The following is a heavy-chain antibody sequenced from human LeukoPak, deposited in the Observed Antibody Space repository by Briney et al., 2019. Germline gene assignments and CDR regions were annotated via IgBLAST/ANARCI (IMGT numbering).Heavy chain of an antibody. CDR1: GGSISSGSYY. Sequence: SETLSLPCSESGGSISSGSYYWSWIRQPAGQGLEWIGRISTVGTTNYNTSLKSRVTTSVDTSKNQFSLKKRSVTAADTAVYYCARDGDGYNGFFDYWGQGTLVTVSS. CDR3: ARDGDGYNGFFDY. CDR2: ISTVGTT. J-gene: IGHJ4*02. V-gene: IGHV4-61*02. D-gene: IGHD5-24*01.